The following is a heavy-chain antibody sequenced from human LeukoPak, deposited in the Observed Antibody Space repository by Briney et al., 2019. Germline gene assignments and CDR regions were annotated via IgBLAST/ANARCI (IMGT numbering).Heavy chain of an antibody. Sequence: GGSLRLSCATSGFTFSSYEMNWVRQAPGKGLEWGSYISSSGSTIYYADSVKGRSTISRDNAKNSLYLQMNSLRAEDTAVYYCASVDYGDYDWWGQGTPVTVSS. V-gene: IGHV3-48*03. CDR3: ASVDYGDYDW. D-gene: IGHD4-17*01. CDR2: ISSSGSTI. J-gene: IGHJ4*02. CDR1: GFTFSSYE.